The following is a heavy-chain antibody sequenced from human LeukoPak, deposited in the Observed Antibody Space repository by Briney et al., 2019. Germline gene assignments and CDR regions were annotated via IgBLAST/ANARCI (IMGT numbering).Heavy chain of an antibody. V-gene: IGHV3-48*01. CDR1: GFTFSHYS. Sequence: AGGSLRLSCAASGFTFSHYSMNWVRQAPGRGLQWVSYISSSSSSIYYADSVKGRFTISRDNAKNSLYLQMNSLRAEDTAVYYCVRWIASGSGIYWYFDVWGRGTLVTVSS. CDR3: VRWIASGSGIYWYFDV. D-gene: IGHD1-26*01. CDR2: ISSSSSSI. J-gene: IGHJ2*01.